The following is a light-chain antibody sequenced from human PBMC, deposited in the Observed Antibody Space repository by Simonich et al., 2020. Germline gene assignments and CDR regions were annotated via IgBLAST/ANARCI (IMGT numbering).Light chain of an antibody. CDR1: SSDVGRYNL. V-gene: IGLV2-23*03. J-gene: IGLJ3*02. CDR3: CSYAGSSTFGV. Sequence: QSALTQPSSVSGSPGQSLTISCTGTSSDVGRYNLVSWYQQHPGKAPKLMIYEGSKRPSGVANRFSGSKSGNTASLTISGLQAEDEADYYCCSYAGSSTFGVFGGGTKLTVL. CDR2: EGS.